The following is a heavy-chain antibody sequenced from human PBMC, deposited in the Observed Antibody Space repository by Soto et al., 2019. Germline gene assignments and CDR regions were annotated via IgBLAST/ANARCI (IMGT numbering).Heavy chain of an antibody. CDR1: GFTFSSYA. Sequence: GGSLRLSCAASGFTFSSYAMSWVRQAPGKGLEWVSAISGSGGSTYYADSVKGRFTISRDNSKNTLYLQMNSLRAEDTAVYYCAKVPHYDYIWGSYRTYFDYWGQGTLVTVSS. CDR2: ISGSGGST. CDR3: AKVPHYDYIWGSYRTYFDY. D-gene: IGHD3-16*02. J-gene: IGHJ4*02. V-gene: IGHV3-23*01.